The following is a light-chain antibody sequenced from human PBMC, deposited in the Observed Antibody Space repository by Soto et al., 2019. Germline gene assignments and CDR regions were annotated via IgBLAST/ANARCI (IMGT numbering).Light chain of an antibody. Sequence: DIPMTQSPSTLSASVGDRVTITCRASQSLNNWLAWYQQKPGNAPKLLIYKASSLESGVPSRFSGSGSGTEFTLTISSLQPDDCATYYCQQYKSPSWTFGQGTKVEIK. CDR1: QSLNNW. CDR2: KAS. CDR3: QQYKSPSWT. V-gene: IGKV1-5*03. J-gene: IGKJ1*01.